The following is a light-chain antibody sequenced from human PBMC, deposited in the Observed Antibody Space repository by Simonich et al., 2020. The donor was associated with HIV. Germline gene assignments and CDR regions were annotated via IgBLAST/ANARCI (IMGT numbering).Light chain of an antibody. J-gene: IGKJ1*01. Sequence: DIVMTQSPDSLAVSLGERATINCKSSQSVLYSSNNKNYLAWYQQKPGQPPKLLIYWASTRESGVPDRVSGSGSETDFTLTISSLQAEDVAVYYCQQYYITPHTFGQGTKVEIK. CDR2: WAS. V-gene: IGKV4-1*01. CDR3: QQYYITPHT. CDR1: QSVLYSSNNKNY.